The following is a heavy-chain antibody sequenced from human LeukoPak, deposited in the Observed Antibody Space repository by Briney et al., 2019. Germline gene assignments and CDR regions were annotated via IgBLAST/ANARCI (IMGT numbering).Heavy chain of an antibody. CDR3: ARDRPGTTNDY. J-gene: IGHJ4*02. CDR1: GYTFTSYG. CDR2: ISAYNGNT. D-gene: IGHD1-7*01. Sequence: ASVKVSCRASGYTFTSYGIIWVRQAPGQALEWMGWISAYNGNTNYAQKLQGRVTMTTDTSTSTAYMELRSLRSDDTAVYYCARDRPGTTNDYWGQETLVTVSS. V-gene: IGHV1-18*01.